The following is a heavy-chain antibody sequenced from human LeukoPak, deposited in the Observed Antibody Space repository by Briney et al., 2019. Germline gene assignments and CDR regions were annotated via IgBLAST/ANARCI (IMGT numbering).Heavy chain of an antibody. V-gene: IGHV3-30*18. CDR1: GFTFSSYG. D-gene: IGHD3-10*01. CDR2: ISYDGSNK. CDR3: AKLTGSYYGSGSYSAFDY. Sequence: GRSLRLSCAASGFTFSSYGMHWVRQAPGKGLEWVAVISYDGSNKYYADSEKGRFTISRDNSKNTLYLQMNSLRAEDTAVYYCAKLTGSYYGSGSYSAFDYWGQGTLVTVSS. J-gene: IGHJ4*02.